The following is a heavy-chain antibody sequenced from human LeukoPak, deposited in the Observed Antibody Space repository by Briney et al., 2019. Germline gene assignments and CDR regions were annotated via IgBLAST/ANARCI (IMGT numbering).Heavy chain of an antibody. D-gene: IGHD3-16*02. J-gene: IGHJ4*02. CDR2: ISAYNGNT. V-gene: IGHV1-18*01. CDR3: ARDGSYIGGVIVSGDY. Sequence: GASVKVSCKASGYTFTSYGISWVRQAPGQGLEWMGWISAYNGNTNYAQKLQARVTMTTDTSTSTAYMELRSLRSDDTAVYYCARDGSYIGGVIVSGDYWGQGTLVTVSS. CDR1: GYTFTSYG.